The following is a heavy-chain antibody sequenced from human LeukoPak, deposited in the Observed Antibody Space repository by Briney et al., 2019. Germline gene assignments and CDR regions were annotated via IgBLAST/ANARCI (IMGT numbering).Heavy chain of an antibody. CDR1: GFTFSSYS. J-gene: IGHJ4*02. Sequence: GGSLRLSCAASGFTFSSYSMNWVRQAPGKGLEWVSSISSSSSYIYYADSVKGRFTISRDNAKNSLYLQMNSLRAEDTAVYYCARGDSSSWYYFDYWGQGTPVTVSS. CDR3: ARGDSSSWYYFDY. V-gene: IGHV3-21*01. D-gene: IGHD6-13*01. CDR2: ISSSSSYI.